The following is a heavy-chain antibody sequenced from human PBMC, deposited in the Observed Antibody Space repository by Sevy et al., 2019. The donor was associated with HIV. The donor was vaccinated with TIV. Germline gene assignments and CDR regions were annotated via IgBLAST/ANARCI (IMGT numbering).Heavy chain of an antibody. CDR1: GYTFNNYG. Sequence: ASVKVSCKASGYTFNNYGLGWVRQAPGQGLEWMGWISRYNTNYAQNLQGRVTMTTDTSTSTAYMELRSLRSDDTAVYYCARAPTGSQGPGQYFQHWGQGTLVTVSS. CDR3: ARAPTGSQGPGQYFQH. J-gene: IGHJ1*01. CDR2: ISRYNT. D-gene: IGHD1-26*01. V-gene: IGHV1-18*01.